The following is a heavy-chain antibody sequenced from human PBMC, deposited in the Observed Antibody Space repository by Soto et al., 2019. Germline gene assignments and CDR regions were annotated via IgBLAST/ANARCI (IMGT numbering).Heavy chain of an antibody. CDR1: GYTFTIYG. Sequence: ASVKVSCTASGYTFTIYGISWVRQAPGQGLEWMGWISAYNGNTNYAQKLQGRVTMTTDTSTSTAYMELRSLRSDDTAVYYCARDRITMVRGKKDDAFDIWGQGTMVTVSS. D-gene: IGHD3-10*01. J-gene: IGHJ3*02. CDR2: ISAYNGNT. V-gene: IGHV1-18*01. CDR3: ARDRITMVRGKKDDAFDI.